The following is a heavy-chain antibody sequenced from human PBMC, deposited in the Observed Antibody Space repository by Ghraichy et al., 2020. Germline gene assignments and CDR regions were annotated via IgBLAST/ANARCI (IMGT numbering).Heavy chain of an antibody. CDR3: ARVQSYGFGELLFWFDP. CDR2: IIPIFGTA. CDR1: GGTFSSYA. V-gene: IGHV1-69*13. Sequence: SVKVSCKASGGTFSSYAISWVRQAPGQGLEWMGGIIPIFGTANYAHKFQGRVTITADESTSTAYMELSSLRSEDTAVYYCARVQSYGFGELLFWFDPWGQGTLVTVSS. J-gene: IGHJ5*02. D-gene: IGHD3-10*01.